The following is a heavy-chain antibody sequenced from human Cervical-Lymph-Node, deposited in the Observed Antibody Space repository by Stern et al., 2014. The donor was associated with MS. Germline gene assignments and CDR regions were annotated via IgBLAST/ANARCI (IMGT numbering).Heavy chain of an antibody. Sequence: EVQLEESGGGLVQPGGSLRLSCAASGFTFSSYALSWVRQAPGKGLAWVSAISGSGGSTYYADSVKGRFTISRDNSKNTLYLQMNSLRAEDTAVYYCAKEGAIAVAGTGFDYWGQGTLVTVSS. D-gene: IGHD6-19*01. J-gene: IGHJ4*02. CDR2: ISGSGGST. V-gene: IGHV3-23*04. CDR3: AKEGAIAVAGTGFDY. CDR1: GFTFSSYA.